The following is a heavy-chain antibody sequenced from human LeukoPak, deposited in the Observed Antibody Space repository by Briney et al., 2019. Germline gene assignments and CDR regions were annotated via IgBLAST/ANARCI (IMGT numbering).Heavy chain of an antibody. Sequence: ASVKVSCKASGYTFTSYDINWVRQATGQGLEWMGWMNPNSGNTGYAQKFQGRVTITRNTSISTAYMELSSLRSEDTAVYYCARLVAAAGTGPPGAHDYWGQGTLVTVSS. V-gene: IGHV1-8*03. CDR1: GYTFTSYD. CDR2: MNPNSGNT. D-gene: IGHD6-13*01. CDR3: ARLVAAAGTGPPGAHDY. J-gene: IGHJ4*02.